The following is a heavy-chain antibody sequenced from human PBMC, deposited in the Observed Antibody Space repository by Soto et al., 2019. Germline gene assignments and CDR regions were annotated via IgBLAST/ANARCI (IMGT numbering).Heavy chain of an antibody. CDR1: GYSFTNYW. CDR2: IYPGDSDT. CDR3: ARTVDDFNDPYYFDY. J-gene: IGHJ4*01. D-gene: IGHD5-12*01. V-gene: IGHV5-51*01. Sequence: GESLKISCQVFGYSFTNYWFGWVRQMPGKGPEWMGIIYPGDSDTRYSPSFQGQVTISADKSISTTYLQWSSLKASDTAIYYCARTVDDFNDPYYFDYWGQGTPVTVSS.